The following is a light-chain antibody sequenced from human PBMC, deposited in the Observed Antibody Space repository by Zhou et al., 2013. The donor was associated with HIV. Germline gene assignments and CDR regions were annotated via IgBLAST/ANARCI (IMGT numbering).Light chain of an antibody. CDR1: QSVSSS. J-gene: IGKJ5*01. Sequence: EIVMRQSPATLSVSPGERATLSCRASQSVSSSLAWYQQKPGQAPRLLIYDASKRATGIPARFSGSGSGTDFILTISSLEPEDFAVYYCQQRSNWPPTLTFGQGTRLEIK. CDR2: DAS. V-gene: IGKV3-11*01. CDR3: QQRSNWPPTLT.